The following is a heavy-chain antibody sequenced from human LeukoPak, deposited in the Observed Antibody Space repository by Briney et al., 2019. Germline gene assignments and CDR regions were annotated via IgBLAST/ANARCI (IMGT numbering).Heavy chain of an antibody. CDR3: ARGGLIVVAPGYFDY. J-gene: IGHJ4*02. V-gene: IGHV4-34*01. Sequence: KPSETLSLTCAVYGGSFSGYYWSWIRQPPGKGLEWIGEINHSGSTNCNPSLKSRVTISVDTSKNQFSLKLSSVTAADTAVYYCARGGLIVVAPGYFDYWGQGTLVTVSS. CDR2: INHSGST. CDR1: GGSFSGYY. D-gene: IGHD3-22*01.